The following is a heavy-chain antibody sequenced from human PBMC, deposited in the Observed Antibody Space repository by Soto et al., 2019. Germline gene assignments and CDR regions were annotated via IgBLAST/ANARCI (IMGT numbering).Heavy chain of an antibody. CDR1: GGTFSSYA. J-gene: IGHJ6*02. D-gene: IGHD3-22*01. V-gene: IGHV1-69*06. CDR2: IIPIFGTA. CDR3: AGDRYRDSSGYYRSYYYYGMDV. Sequence: QVQLVQSGAEVKKPGSSVKVSCKASGGTFSSYAISWVRQAPGQGLEWMGGIIPIFGTANYAQKFQGRVTITADKSTSTAYMERSSLRSEDTAVYYCAGDRYRDSSGYYRSYYYYGMDVWGQGTTVTVSS.